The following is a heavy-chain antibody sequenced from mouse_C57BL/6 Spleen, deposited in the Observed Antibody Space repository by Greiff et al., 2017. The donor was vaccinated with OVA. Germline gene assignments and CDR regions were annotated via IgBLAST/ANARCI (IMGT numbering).Heavy chain of an antibody. Sequence: VKLLESGAELARPGASVKLSCKASGYTFTSYGISWVKQRTGQGLEWIGEIYPRSGNTYYNEKFKGKATLTADKSSSTAYMELRSLTSEDSAVYFCARGEAAQAVDYWGQGTSVTVSS. D-gene: IGHD3-2*02. CDR3: ARGEAAQAVDY. V-gene: IGHV1-81*01. CDR2: IYPRSGNT. CDR1: GYTFTSYG. J-gene: IGHJ4*01.